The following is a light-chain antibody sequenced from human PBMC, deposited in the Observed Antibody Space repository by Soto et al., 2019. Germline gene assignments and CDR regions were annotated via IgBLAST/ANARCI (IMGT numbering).Light chain of an antibody. CDR3: KSYACSNTYV. CDR1: KNDIVVYDF. CDR2: EVV. V-gene: IGLV2-8*01. Sequence: TQPRSACGSPGQSVTISCTGTKNDIVVYDFVSWYQHHPGKAPRLIIYEVVQRPSGVPDRFSGSKSGNTASLTVSGLHAADEADYFCKSYACSNTYVFGSGTKVTVL. J-gene: IGLJ1*01.